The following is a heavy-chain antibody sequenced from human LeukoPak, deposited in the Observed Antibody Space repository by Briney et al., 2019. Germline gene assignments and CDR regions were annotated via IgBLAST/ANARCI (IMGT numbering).Heavy chain of an antibody. CDR1: GGSLSSGTYY. J-gene: IGHJ3*02. D-gene: IGHD2-2*01. V-gene: IGHV4-61*02. Sequence: SQTLSLTCTVSGGSLSSGTYYWSWIRQPAGEGLEWIGRIYSSGSTNYNPSLKSRVTISVDTSKNRFSLKLSSMTAADTAVYYCARGRIGYCGSTSCPGTFDIWGQGTMVTVSS. CDR2: IYSSGST. CDR3: ARGRIGYCGSTSCPGTFDI.